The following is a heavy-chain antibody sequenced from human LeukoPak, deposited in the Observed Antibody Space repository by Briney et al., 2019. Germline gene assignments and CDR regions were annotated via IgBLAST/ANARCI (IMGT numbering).Heavy chain of an antibody. CDR2: ISGSSSTM. Sequence: GGSLRLSCAASGFTFSSYSTNWVRQAPGKGLEWISYISGSSSTMYYADSVKGRFTISRDNAKSSLFLQMNSLRAEDTAVYYCARPDYGGNSGEYYYYGMDVWGQGTTVTVSS. CDR1: GFTFSSYS. J-gene: IGHJ6*02. V-gene: IGHV3-48*01. CDR3: ARPDYGGNSGEYYYYGMDV. D-gene: IGHD4-23*01.